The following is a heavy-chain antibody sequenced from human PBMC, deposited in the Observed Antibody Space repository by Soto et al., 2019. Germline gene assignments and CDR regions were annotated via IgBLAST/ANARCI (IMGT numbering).Heavy chain of an antibody. CDR3: GRGAYGDPVDS. J-gene: IGHJ4*02. CDR1: AVTLRNYW. Sequence: GESLKISCTAPAVTLRNYWMHWARQAPGKGLVWVSRINPEETTISYADSARGRFTISRDNARDTVFLQMNSPGVEDTAVYYCGRGAYGDPVDSWGQGTLVTVSS. CDR2: INPEETTI. D-gene: IGHD4-17*01. V-gene: IGHV3-74*01.